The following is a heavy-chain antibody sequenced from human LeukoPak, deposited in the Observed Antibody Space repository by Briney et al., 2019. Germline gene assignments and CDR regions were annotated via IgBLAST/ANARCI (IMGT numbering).Heavy chain of an antibody. V-gene: IGHV3-7*01. CDR1: GFTFSRYW. Sequence: GGSLRLSCAASGFTFSRYWMSWVRQAPGKGLEWVANIKQDGSEKYYVDSVKGRFTISRDNAKNSLYLQMNSLRAEDTAVYYCARDRFPSWGQGTLVTVSS. J-gene: IGHJ4*02. D-gene: IGHD3-3*01. CDR3: ARDRFPS. CDR2: IKQDGSEK.